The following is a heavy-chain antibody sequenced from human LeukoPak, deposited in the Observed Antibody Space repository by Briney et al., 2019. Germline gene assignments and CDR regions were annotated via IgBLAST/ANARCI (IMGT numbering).Heavy chain of an antibody. J-gene: IGHJ5*02. CDR3: ARGSFTMVRGVKRWFDP. Sequence: ASVKVSCKASGYTFTGYYMHWVRQAPGQGLEWMGWINPNSGGTNYAQKFQGRVTITRDTSISTAYMELSRLRSDDTAVYYCARGSFTMVRGVKRWFDPWGQGTLVTVSS. CDR1: GYTFTGYY. CDR2: INPNSGGT. D-gene: IGHD3-10*01. V-gene: IGHV1-2*02.